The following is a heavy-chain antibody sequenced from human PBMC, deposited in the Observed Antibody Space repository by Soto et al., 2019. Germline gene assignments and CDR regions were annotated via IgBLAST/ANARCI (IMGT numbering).Heavy chain of an antibody. CDR1: GASISSGGHS. CDR3: ARVTTVTTSFDY. J-gene: IGHJ4*02. V-gene: IGHV4-30-2*01. CDR2: IYHSGST. D-gene: IGHD4-4*01. Sequence: SETLSLTCAVSGASISSGGHSWSWVRQPPGKGLEWVGYIYHSGSTYYNPSLRSRVIISVDRSKNQFSLKLSSVTAADTAVYYCARVTTVTTSFDYWGQGTLVTVSS.